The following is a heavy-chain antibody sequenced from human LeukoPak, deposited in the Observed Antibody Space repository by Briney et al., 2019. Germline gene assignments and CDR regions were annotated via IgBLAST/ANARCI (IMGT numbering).Heavy chain of an antibody. CDR1: GGSISSTTYY. V-gene: IGHV4-39*01. Sequence: SETLSLTCSVSGGSISSTTYYWGWIRQPPGKGLEWIGNIYYSGNTYYNPSLKSRVTIFVDTSKNQFSLNLSSVTAADTAVYYCARGDLESSGIFDYWGQGTLVTVSS. CDR2: IYYSGNT. CDR3: ARGDLESSGIFDY. J-gene: IGHJ4*02. D-gene: IGHD6-19*01.